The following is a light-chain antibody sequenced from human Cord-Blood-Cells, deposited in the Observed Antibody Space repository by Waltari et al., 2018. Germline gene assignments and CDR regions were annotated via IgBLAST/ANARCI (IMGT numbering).Light chain of an antibody. CDR1: QSISSY. CDR2: AAS. Sequence: DIQMTQSQSSLSASVGDRVTITCRASQSISSYLTWYQQKPGKTPKLLIDAASSLQSGVPSRFSGSGSGTDCTLTISSLQPEDFATYYCQQSYSTPCTFGPGTKVDIK. J-gene: IGKJ3*01. CDR3: QQSYSTPCT. V-gene: IGKV1-39*01.